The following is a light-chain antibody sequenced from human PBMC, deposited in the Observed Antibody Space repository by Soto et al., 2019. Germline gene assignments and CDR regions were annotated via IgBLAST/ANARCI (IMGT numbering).Light chain of an antibody. Sequence: EIVLTQSPGTLSLSPGDRATLSCRASQSVDSSYLAWYQQKPGQAPRLLIYGASSRAPGIPYRFSGSVSGTDFILTVSRLEPEDLAVYYCQHYGRSLWTFGQGTKVEIK. J-gene: IGKJ1*01. CDR2: GAS. V-gene: IGKV3-20*01. CDR3: QHYGRSLWT. CDR1: QSVDSSY.